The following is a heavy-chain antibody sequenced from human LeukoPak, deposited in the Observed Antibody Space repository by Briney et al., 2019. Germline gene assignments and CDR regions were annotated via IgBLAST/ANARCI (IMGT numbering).Heavy chain of an antibody. J-gene: IGHJ4*02. CDR2: IYYSGST. Sequence: SETLSLTCTVSGGSISSGSYYWTWFRQPPGKGLEWIGYIYYSGSTNYNPSLKSRLTISVDTSKNQFSLKLNSVTAADTAVYYCARAGVMSTIGRFDYWGQGTLVTVSS. D-gene: IGHD5-24*01. V-gene: IGHV4-61*01. CDR1: GGSISSGSYY. CDR3: ARAGVMSTIGRFDY.